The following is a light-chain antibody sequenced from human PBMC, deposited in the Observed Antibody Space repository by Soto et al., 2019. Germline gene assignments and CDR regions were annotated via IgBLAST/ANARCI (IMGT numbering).Light chain of an antibody. Sequence: EIVMTQSPATLSVSPGERATLSCRASQSVSSNLAWYQQKPGQAPRLLLYGVSTRATGIPARFSGSGSGTGFALTISSLQSGDFAIDYCQQYNNWPRTFGPGTKVDFK. CDR2: GVS. CDR3: QQYNNWPRT. CDR1: QSVSSN. V-gene: IGKV3D-15*01. J-gene: IGKJ3*01.